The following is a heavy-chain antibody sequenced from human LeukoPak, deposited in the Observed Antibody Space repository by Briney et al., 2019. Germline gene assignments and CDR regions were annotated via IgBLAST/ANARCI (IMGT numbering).Heavy chain of an antibody. Sequence: SQTLSLTCAISGDSVSSNSAAWNWIRQSPSRGLEWLGRTYYRSKWYNDYAVSVKSRITINPDTSKNQFSLQLNSVTPEDTAVYYCARGKVKGRQQLLGWAFDIWGQGTMVTVSS. CDR2: TYYRSKWYN. CDR3: ARGKVKGRQQLLGWAFDI. D-gene: IGHD6-13*01. J-gene: IGHJ3*02. V-gene: IGHV6-1*01. CDR1: GDSVSSNSAA.